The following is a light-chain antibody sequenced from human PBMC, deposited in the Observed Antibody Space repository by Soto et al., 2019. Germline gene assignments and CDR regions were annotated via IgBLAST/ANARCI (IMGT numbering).Light chain of an antibody. CDR3: CSYAGSSTPYV. Sequence: SALTQPASVSGSPGQSITISCTGTSSDVGSYNLVSWYHQHPGKAPKLMIYEGSKRPSGVSNRFSGSKSGNTASLTISGLQAEDEADYYCCSYAGSSTPYVFGTGTKLTVL. CDR2: EGS. CDR1: SSDVGSYNL. V-gene: IGLV2-23*01. J-gene: IGLJ1*01.